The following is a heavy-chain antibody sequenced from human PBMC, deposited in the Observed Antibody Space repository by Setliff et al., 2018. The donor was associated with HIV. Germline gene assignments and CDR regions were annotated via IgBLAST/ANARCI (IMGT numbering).Heavy chain of an antibody. J-gene: IGHJ4*02. D-gene: IGHD3-16*01. Sequence: SETLSLTCAVYGGSFSGYCWSWIRQPPGKGLEWIGEIQHSGRINYNPSLRSRVTTSVDTSKNQFSLNLTSVTAADTAVYYCVRGEYYDVSAIYHDDRWGQGTLVTVSS. CDR1: GGSFSGYC. CDR2: IQHSGRI. V-gene: IGHV4-34*01. CDR3: VRGEYYDVSAIYHDDR.